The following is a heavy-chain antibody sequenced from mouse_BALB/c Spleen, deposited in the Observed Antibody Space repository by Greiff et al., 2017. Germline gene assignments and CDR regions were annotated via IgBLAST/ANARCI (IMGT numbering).Heavy chain of an antibody. Sequence: DVKLQESGPGLVKPSQSLSLTCSVTGYSITSGYYWNWIRQFPGNKLEWMGYISYDGSNNYNPSLKNRISITRDTSKNQFFLKLNSVTTEDTATYYCARYYYYGSSGMDYWGQGTSVTVSS. CDR1: GYSITSGYY. V-gene: IGHV3-6*02. CDR3: ARYYYYGSSGMDY. CDR2: ISYDGSN. J-gene: IGHJ4*01. D-gene: IGHD1-1*01.